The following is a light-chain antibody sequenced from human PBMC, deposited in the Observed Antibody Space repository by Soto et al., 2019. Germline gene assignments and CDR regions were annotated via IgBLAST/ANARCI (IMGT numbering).Light chain of an antibody. CDR3: SSYAGGNNLV. V-gene: IGLV2-8*01. CDR1: SSDVGAYIF. J-gene: IGLJ2*01. Sequence: QSALTQPPSASGSPGQSVTISCTGTSSDVGAYIFVSWYQQHPGKAPKLMIYEVSKRPSGVPDRFSGSKSGNTASLTVSGLQAEDEADYYCSSYAGGNNLVFGGGTKLTVL. CDR2: EVS.